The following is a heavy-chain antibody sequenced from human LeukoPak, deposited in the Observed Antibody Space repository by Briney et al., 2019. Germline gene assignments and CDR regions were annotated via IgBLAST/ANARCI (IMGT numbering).Heavy chain of an antibody. D-gene: IGHD3-10*01. CDR2: INHSGST. CDR1: GGSFSGYY. Sequence: SETLSLTCAVYGGSFSGYYWSWIRQPPGKGLEWIGEINHSGSTNYNPSLKSRVTISVDASKNQFSLKLSSVTAADTAVYYCARGRVTMVRGVICYMDVWGKGTTVTVSS. CDR3: ARGRVTMVRGVICYMDV. J-gene: IGHJ6*03. V-gene: IGHV4-34*01.